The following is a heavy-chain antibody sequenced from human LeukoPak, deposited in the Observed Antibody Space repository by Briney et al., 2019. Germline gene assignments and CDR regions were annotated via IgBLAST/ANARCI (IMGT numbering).Heavy chain of an antibody. D-gene: IGHD3-10*01. J-gene: IGHJ6*03. V-gene: IGHV4-34*01. CDR3: ARGSRGSGSYYNVRYYYYMDV. CDR2: INHSGST. CDR1: GLSLSGYY. Sequence: SETLSLTCAVCGLSLSGYYWRWLRQPPGKGLAGIGQINHSGSTNYNPSLKSRVTISVGTSKNQFSLRLSSVTAANSAVYYCARGSRGSGSYYNVRYYYYMDVWGKGTTVTVSS.